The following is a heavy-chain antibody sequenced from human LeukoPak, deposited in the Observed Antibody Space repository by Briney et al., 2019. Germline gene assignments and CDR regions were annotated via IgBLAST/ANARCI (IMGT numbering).Heavy chain of an antibody. Sequence: GSLRLSCAASEFIFSSYWMSWIRQPPGKGLEWIGEINHSGSTNYNPSLKSRVTISVDTSKSQFSLKLSSVTAADTAVYYCARLDGKRYYYDSSGYFSHWGQGTLVTVSS. J-gene: IGHJ4*02. CDR2: INHSGST. D-gene: IGHD3-22*01. CDR3: ARLDGKRYYYDSSGYFSH. V-gene: IGHV4-34*01. CDR1: EFIFSSYW.